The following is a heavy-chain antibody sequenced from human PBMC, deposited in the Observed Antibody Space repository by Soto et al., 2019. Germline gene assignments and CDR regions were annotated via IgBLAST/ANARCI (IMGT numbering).Heavy chain of an antibody. Sequence: QVQLQQWGAGLLKPSETLSLTCAVYGGSFSGYYWSWIRQPPGKGLEWIGEINHSGSTNYNPALKSRVTISVDTSKTQFSLKLSSVTAADTAVYYCARVGITGTTYYFDYWGQGTLVTVSS. CDR2: INHSGST. J-gene: IGHJ4*02. CDR1: GGSFSGYY. D-gene: IGHD1-7*01. CDR3: ARVGITGTTYYFDY. V-gene: IGHV4-34*01.